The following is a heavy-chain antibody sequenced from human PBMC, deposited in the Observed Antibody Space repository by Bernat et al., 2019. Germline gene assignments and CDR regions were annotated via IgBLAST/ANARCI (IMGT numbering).Heavy chain of an antibody. CDR1: GFTFSSYD. Sequence: QVQLVESGGGVVQPGRSLRLSCAASGFTFSSYDMHWVRQAPGKGLEWVAVISYDGSNKYYADSVKGRFTISRDNSKNTLYLQMNSLRAEDTAVYYCAKGPGYSGYDWSDYWGQGTLVTVSS. V-gene: IGHV3-30*18. CDR3: AKGPGYSGYDWSDY. J-gene: IGHJ4*02. CDR2: ISYDGSNK. D-gene: IGHD5-12*01.